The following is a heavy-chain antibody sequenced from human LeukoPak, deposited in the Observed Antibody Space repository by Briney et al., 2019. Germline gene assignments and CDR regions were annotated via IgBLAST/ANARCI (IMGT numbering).Heavy chain of an antibody. CDR2: IYYSGST. V-gene: IGHV4-39*07. J-gene: IGHJ3*02. D-gene: IGHD4-23*01. Sequence: PSETLSLTCTVSGGSISSSSYYWGWIRQPPGKGLEWIGSIYYSGSTYYNPSLKSRVTISVDTSKNQFSLELSSVTAADTAVYYCARAAWRGSNSRDAFDIWGRGTMVTVSS. CDR3: ARAAWRGSNSRDAFDI. CDR1: GGSISSSSYY.